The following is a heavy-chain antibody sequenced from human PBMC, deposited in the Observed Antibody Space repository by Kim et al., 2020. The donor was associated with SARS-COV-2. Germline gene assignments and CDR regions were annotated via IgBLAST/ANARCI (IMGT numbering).Heavy chain of an antibody. Sequence: GGSLRLSCAASGFTFSSYAMSWVRQAPGKGLEWVSAISGSGGSTYYADSVKGRFTISRDNSKNTLYLQMNSLRAEDTAVYYCVKDSMVETQPFDYWGQGTLVTVSS. V-gene: IGHV3-23*01. CDR3: VKDSMVETQPFDY. D-gene: IGHD2-15*01. J-gene: IGHJ4*02. CDR2: ISGSGGST. CDR1: GFTFSSYA.